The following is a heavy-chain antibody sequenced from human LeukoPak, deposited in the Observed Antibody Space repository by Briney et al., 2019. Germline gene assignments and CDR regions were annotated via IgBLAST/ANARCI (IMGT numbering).Heavy chain of an antibody. CDR3: ARVEEFWSGLYYYYYYMDV. Sequence: PGGSLRLSCAASGFTFSSYWMHWVRQAPGKGLVWVSRINSDGSSTSYADSVKGRFTISRDNAKNTLYLQMNSLRAEDTAVYYCARVEEFWSGLYYYYYYMDVWGKGTTVTVSS. CDR2: INSDGSST. D-gene: IGHD3-3*01. V-gene: IGHV3-74*01. CDR1: GFTFSSYW. J-gene: IGHJ6*03.